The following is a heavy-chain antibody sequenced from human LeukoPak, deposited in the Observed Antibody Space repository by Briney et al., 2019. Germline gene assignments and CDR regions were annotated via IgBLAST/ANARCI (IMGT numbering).Heavy chain of an antibody. CDR3: ARHAYGGDAFDI. J-gene: IGHJ3*02. V-gene: IGHV4-59*08. CDR1: GGSISGYL. Sequence: SETLSLTCTVSGGSISGYLWSWIRQPPGKGLEWIAYIYYSGGTDYNPSLKSRVTISVDTSKNKFSLKVNSVTAADTAVYYCARHAYGGDAFDIWGQGTMVTVSS. D-gene: IGHD4-17*01. CDR2: IYYSGGT.